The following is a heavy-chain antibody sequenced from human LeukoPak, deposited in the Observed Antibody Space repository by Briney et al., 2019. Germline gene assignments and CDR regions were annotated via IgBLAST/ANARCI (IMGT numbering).Heavy chain of an antibody. D-gene: IGHD5-12*01. CDR1: GGSISSFY. J-gene: IGHJ4*02. V-gene: IGHV4-59*01. CDR3: ARGGMATLTS. Sequence: PSETLSLTCTVSGGSISSFYWIWIRQPPGKGLEWIGYIYSSGNTNYNPSLKSRVTISVDTSKNQISLRLASMTAADTAVYYCARGGMATLTSWGQGTLVTVPS. CDR2: IYSSGNT.